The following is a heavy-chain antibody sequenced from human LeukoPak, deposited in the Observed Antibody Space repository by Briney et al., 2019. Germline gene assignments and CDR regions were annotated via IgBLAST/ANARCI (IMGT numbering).Heavy chain of an antibody. Sequence: ASVRVSCKASGYTFTGYYMHWVRQAPGQGLEWMGRINPNSGGTNYAQKFQGRVTMTRDTSISTAYMELSRLRSDDTAVYYCATGGGGYVYFDYWGQGTLVTVSS. V-gene: IGHV1-2*06. J-gene: IGHJ4*02. CDR3: ATGGGGYVYFDY. CDR2: INPNSGGT. D-gene: IGHD5-12*01. CDR1: GYTFTGYY.